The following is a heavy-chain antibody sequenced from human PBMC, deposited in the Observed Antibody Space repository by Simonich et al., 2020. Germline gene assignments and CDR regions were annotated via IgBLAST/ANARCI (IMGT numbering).Heavy chain of an antibody. CDR1: GFTFSSYS. Sequence: EVQLVESGGGLVKPGGSLRLSCAASGFTFSSYSMNWVRQAPGKGLEWFQSISNSSRYIDYADSVKGRFTISRDNAKNSLYLQMNSLRAEDTAVYYCARDAAGDYWGQGTLVTVSS. CDR3: ARDAAGDY. D-gene: IGHD6-13*01. CDR2: ISNSSRYI. J-gene: IGHJ4*02. V-gene: IGHV3-21*01.